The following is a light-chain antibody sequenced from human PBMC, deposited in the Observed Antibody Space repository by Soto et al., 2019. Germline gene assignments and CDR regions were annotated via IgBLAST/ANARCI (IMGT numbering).Light chain of an antibody. J-gene: IGKJ2*01. Sequence: DIQMTQSPSTLTASVGDRVTITCRCSQSISTYIHWYQQKPGKAPELLIYGPSILQTGFPSRFSGSVSGTDFTLAIRGLKHKDFAPYYCQQINTTRYTFGQGTKLK. CDR2: GPS. CDR3: QQINTTRYT. CDR1: QSISTY. V-gene: IGKV1-39*01.